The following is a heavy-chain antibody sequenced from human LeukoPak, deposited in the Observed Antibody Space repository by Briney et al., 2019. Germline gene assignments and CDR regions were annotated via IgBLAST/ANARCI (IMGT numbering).Heavy chain of an antibody. CDR2: IYYSGST. Sequence: PSETLSLTCTVSGGSISPYYWSWIRQPPGKGLEWIGYIYYSGSTNYNPSLKSRVTISVDTSKNQFSLKLSSVTAADTAVYYCARVPKYSSGWNYYYYYYMDVWGKGTTVTVSS. J-gene: IGHJ6*03. CDR3: ARVPKYSSGWNYYYYYYMDV. V-gene: IGHV4-59*12. D-gene: IGHD6-19*01. CDR1: GGSISPYY.